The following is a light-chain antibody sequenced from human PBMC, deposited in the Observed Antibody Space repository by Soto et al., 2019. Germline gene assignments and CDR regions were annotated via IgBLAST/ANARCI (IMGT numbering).Light chain of an antibody. CDR3: KQATKFPWT. V-gene: IGKV2-24*01. Sequence: VLTQTPLSSPVTLGQPSSISCRSSQSLVHSAVNTYLSWLQQRPGQPPRLLINKISNRLSGVADRFGGSGAGADFTLKSSRVDAYAVGVYYCKQATKFPWTFGQGTMVEIK. CDR2: KIS. CDR1: QSLVHSAVNTY. J-gene: IGKJ1*01.